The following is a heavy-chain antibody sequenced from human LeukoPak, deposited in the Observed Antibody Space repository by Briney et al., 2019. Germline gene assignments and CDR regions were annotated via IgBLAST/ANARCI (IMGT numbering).Heavy chain of an antibody. CDR3: ARVTTVGGRYLDL. CDR2: IGSGSYTI. J-gene: IGHJ2*01. CDR1: GFTFSSYE. Sequence: GGSLRLSRAGSGFTFSSYEMNWVRQAPGKGLEWISYIGSGSYTIYYADSVKGRFTTFRDNAKNSLYLQMSGLRAEDTAVYYCARVTTVGGRYLDLWGRGTLVTVSS. D-gene: IGHD4-23*01. V-gene: IGHV3-48*03.